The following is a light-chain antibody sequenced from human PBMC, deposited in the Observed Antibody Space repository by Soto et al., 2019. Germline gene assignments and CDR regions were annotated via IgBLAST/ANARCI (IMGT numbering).Light chain of an antibody. J-gene: IGKJ1*01. CDR2: KAS. CDR3: QQYNSPVT. CDR1: QSISSW. V-gene: IGKV1-5*03. Sequence: DIQMTQSPSTLSASVGDRVTITCRASQSISSWWAWYQQKPGKAPKLLIYKASSLESGVPSRFSGSGSGTEFTLTISSLQPDDFATYYCQQYNSPVTFGQGTKVEIK.